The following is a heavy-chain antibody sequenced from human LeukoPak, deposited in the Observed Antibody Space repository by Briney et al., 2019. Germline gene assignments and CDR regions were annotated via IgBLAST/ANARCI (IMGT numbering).Heavy chain of an antibody. CDR1: GGSISSGSYY. J-gene: IGHJ4*02. Sequence: SQTLSLTCTVSGGSISSGSYYWSWIRQPAGKGLEWIGRIYTSGSTNYNPSLKSRVTISVDTSKNQFSLKLSSVTAADTAVYYCAREAYYYGSGISRFDYWGQGTLVTVSS. V-gene: IGHV4-61*02. CDR3: AREAYYYGSGISRFDY. D-gene: IGHD3-10*01. CDR2: IYTSGST.